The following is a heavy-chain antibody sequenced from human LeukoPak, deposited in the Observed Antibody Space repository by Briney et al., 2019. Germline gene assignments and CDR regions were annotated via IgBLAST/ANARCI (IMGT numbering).Heavy chain of an antibody. CDR2: IYTHTGNP. CDR3: ASLKNSYDSSGYLVTNAFDI. D-gene: IGHD3-22*01. J-gene: IGHJ3*02. Sequence: ASVEVSCKASGYTLTTYAMNWVRQAPGQGLEWMGCIYTHTGNPTYAQGFTGRFVFSLDTSVSTAYLQISSLKAEDTAVYYCASLKNSYDSSGYLVTNAFDIWGQGTMVTVSS. V-gene: IGHV7-4-1*02. CDR1: GYTLTTYA.